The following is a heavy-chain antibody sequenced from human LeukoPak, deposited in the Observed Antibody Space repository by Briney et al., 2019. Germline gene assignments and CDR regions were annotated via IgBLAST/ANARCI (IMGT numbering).Heavy chain of an antibody. CDR3: AIHGGGTIRIEAFDV. CDR1: AFTFSSYG. Sequence: GGTLRLSCAASAFTFSSYGMSWVRQAPGKGLEWVSAISGDGRDIFYAGAVKGRFTISRDNSKNTLYLQMNSLRDEDTALYYCAIHGGGTIRIEAFDVWGQGTMVTISS. D-gene: IGHD3-3*01. CDR2: ISGDGRDI. J-gene: IGHJ3*01. V-gene: IGHV3-23*01.